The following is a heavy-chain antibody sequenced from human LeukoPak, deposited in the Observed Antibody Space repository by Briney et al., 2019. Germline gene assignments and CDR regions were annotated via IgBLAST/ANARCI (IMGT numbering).Heavy chain of an antibody. V-gene: IGHV7-4-1*02. Sequence: ASVKVSCKASGYTFTSYAINWVRQAPGQGLEWMGWINTNTGNPTYAQGFTGRFVFSLDTSVSTAYLQISSLKAEDTAVYYCARDSSGGWFGEFVFSTQGPFDYWGQGTLVTVSS. J-gene: IGHJ4*02. D-gene: IGHD3-10*01. CDR1: GYTFTSYA. CDR3: ARDSSGGWFGEFVFSTQGPFDY. CDR2: INTNTGNP.